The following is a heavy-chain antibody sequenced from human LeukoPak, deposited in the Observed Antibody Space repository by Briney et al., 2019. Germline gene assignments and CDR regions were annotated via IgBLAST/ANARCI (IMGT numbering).Heavy chain of an antibody. J-gene: IGHJ6*03. D-gene: IGHD1-26*01. CDR2: IKQDGREK. CDR3: ARGVGATTPYYYYYYMDV. V-gene: IGHV3-7*04. CDR1: GFTFSSYW. Sequence: PGGSLRLSCAASGFTFSSYWMSWVRQAPGKGLEWVANIKQDGREKYYVDSVKGRFTISRDNAKNSLYLQMNSLRAEDTAVYYCARGVGATTPYYYYYYMDVWGKGTTVTVSS.